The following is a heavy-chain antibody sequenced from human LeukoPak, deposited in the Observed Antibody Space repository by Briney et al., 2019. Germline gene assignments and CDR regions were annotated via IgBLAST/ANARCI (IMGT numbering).Heavy chain of an antibody. D-gene: IGHD4-17*01. CDR1: GCTFSSSP. CDR3: ATENGNVTMVTNFGY. Sequence: SVKVAFKASGCTFSSSPITWVRQTPGQGLEWVGRIIPILAISNYAPKFQGRVKITADKSTTTAYMELISLRSEDTAVYYCATENGNVTMVTNFGYWGQGTLVTVSS. J-gene: IGHJ4*02. V-gene: IGHV1-69*04. CDR2: IIPILAIS.